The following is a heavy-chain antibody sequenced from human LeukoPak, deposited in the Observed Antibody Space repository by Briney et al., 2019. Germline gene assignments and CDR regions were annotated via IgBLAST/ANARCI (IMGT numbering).Heavy chain of an antibody. CDR3: AKPDGQETLGR. Sequence: GGSLRLSCAASGFAFSSYSMNWVRQAPGKGLEWVSSISNSSSYIYYADSVKGRFTISRDNSKSTLYLQINSLRAEDTAVYYCAKPDGQETLGRWGQGTLVTVSS. D-gene: IGHD5-24*01. J-gene: IGHJ4*02. CDR2: ISNSSSYI. V-gene: IGHV3-21*01. CDR1: GFAFSSYS.